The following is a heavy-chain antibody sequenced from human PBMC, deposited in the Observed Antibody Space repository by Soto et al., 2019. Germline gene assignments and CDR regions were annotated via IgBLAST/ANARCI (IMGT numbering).Heavy chain of an antibody. CDR2: IRIKTDGETT. Sequence: PGGSLRLSCAASGFTFTNAWMHWVRQAPGKGLEWVGRIRIKTDGETTDYTAPVKGRFTISRDDSTHPLYLQMNSLKTEDTAVYYCADILTPFGFDYWGQGTLVTVSS. V-gene: IGHV3-15*07. CDR3: ADILTPFGFDY. D-gene: IGHD3-9*01. J-gene: IGHJ4*02. CDR1: GFTFTNAW.